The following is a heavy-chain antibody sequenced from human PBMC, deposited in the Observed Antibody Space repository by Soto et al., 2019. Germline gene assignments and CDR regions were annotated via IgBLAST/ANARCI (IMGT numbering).Heavy chain of an antibody. V-gene: IGHV3-30*18. CDR2: ISNDGSNK. J-gene: IGHJ4*02. Sequence: GGSLRLSCAASGFPFSSYGMHWVRQSPGKGLEGLAFISNDGSNKYFADSVKGRFTISRDNSKNTLYLQMNSLRAEDTAVYYCAKCPHSSNLDYGLVAYWGPGTLVTVSS. D-gene: IGHD6-13*01. CDR3: AKCPHSSNLDYGLVAY. CDR1: GFPFSSYG.